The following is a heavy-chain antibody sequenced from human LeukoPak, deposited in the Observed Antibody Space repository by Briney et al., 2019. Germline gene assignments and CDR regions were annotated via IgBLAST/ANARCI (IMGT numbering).Heavy chain of an antibody. J-gene: IGHJ4*02. CDR3: ARRRDGSGSYYNEAPVDY. CDR2: ISSSSSYI. V-gene: IGHV3-21*01. D-gene: IGHD3-10*01. CDR1: GFTFSSYS. Sequence: GGSLRLSCAASGFTFSSYSMNWVRQAPGKGLEWVSSISSSSSYIYYADSVKGRFTISRDNAKNSLYLQMNSLRAEDTAVYYCARRRDGSGSYYNEAPVDYWGQGTLVTASS.